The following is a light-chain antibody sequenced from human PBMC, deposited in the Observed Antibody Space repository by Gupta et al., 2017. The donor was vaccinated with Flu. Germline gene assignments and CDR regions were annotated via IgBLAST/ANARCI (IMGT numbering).Light chain of an antibody. V-gene: IGLV7-43*01. CDR2: STT. Sequence: QTVVTQEPSLTASPGGTVTLTCASNTGAVTSDYYPNWFQQTPGQPPRALIYSTTNKYSWTPARFSGSLLGVKAALILSGVQPEDEAEYCCLLYYGGQGVFGGGTKLTVL. CDR1: TGAVTSDYY. CDR3: LLYYGGQGV. J-gene: IGLJ3*02.